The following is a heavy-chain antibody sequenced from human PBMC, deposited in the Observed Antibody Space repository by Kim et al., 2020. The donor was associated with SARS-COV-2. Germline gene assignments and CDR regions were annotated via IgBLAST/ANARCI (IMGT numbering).Heavy chain of an antibody. D-gene: IGHD3-10*02. CDR3: ARDWQYYVSKIYNYVWWF. J-gene: IGHJ5*01. Sequence: SETLSLTCTVSGGSISGYYWSWIRQPAGKGLEWIGRISTSGITNYNPSLKSRVTMSVDTSKNQFSLKLNSVTAADTAVYYCARDWQYYVSKIYNYVWWF. V-gene: IGHV4-4*07. CDR1: GGSISGYY. CDR2: ISTSGIT.